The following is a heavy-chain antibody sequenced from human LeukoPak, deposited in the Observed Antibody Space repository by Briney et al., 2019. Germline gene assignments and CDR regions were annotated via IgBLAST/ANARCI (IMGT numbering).Heavy chain of an antibody. J-gene: IGHJ1*01. CDR1: GFTFSNYA. Sequence: GGSLRLSCAACGFTFSNYAMSWVRQAPGKGLEWVSAIRGSGGSTYYADSVKGRFTISRDNSKNTLYLQMNSLRAEDTAVYYCAKEEPSSWSPGFQHWGRGTLVTVSS. D-gene: IGHD6-13*01. CDR2: IRGSGGST. V-gene: IGHV3-23*01. CDR3: AKEEPSSWSPGFQH.